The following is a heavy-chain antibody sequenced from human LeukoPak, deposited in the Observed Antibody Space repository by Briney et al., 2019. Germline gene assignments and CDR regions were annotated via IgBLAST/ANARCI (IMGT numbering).Heavy chain of an antibody. Sequence: GGSLRLSCAASGFIFSDYSMNWVRQAPGKGLEWVASITRSSSDINYVDSVKGRFTISRDNAKNSLYQQMNSLRAEETAVYYCARDVVYGMDVWGQGTTVTVSS. D-gene: IGHD2-8*02. CDR1: GFIFSDYS. CDR3: ARDVVYGMDV. V-gene: IGHV3-21*01. J-gene: IGHJ6*02. CDR2: ITRSSSDI.